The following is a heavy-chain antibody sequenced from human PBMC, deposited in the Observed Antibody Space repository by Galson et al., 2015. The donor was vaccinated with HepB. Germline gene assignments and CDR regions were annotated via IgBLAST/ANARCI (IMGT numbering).Heavy chain of an antibody. CDR3: ARGSEYFDY. D-gene: IGHD6-19*01. Sequence: SVKVSCKASGYTFTSYGISWVQQAPGQGLEWMGWISAYNGNTNYAQKLQGRVTITKYTSASTVYMELSSLTSADTAVYYCARGSEYFDYWGQGALVTVSS. CDR1: GYTFTSYG. CDR2: ISAYNGNT. J-gene: IGHJ4*02. V-gene: IGHV1-18*01.